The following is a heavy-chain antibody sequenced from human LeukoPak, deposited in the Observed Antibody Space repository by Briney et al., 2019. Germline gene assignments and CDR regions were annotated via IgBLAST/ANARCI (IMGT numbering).Heavy chain of an antibody. CDR3: ARLYCSSPSCYPFDW. CDR2: ISSSGRTM. Sequence: GGSLRLSCAASGLTFSSYEMHWVRQAPGKGLEWVSYISSSGRTMYYADSLKGRFTISRDNAKNSLYLQMNSLRAEDTAVYYCARLYCSSPSCYPFDWWGQGTLVTVSS. V-gene: IGHV3-48*03. D-gene: IGHD2-2*01. J-gene: IGHJ4*02. CDR1: GLTFSSYE.